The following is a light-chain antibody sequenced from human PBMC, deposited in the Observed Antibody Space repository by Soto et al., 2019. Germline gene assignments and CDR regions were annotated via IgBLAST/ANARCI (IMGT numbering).Light chain of an antibody. Sequence: EIVLTQSPGTLSLSPGERATLSCRASQSVSSSYLAWYQQKPGQAPRLLIYGASSRATGIPDRFSGSGSGTDFTLTSSRLEPEDFAVYYCQQYGSSPPRLTFGGGTKVEIK. CDR1: QSVSSSY. J-gene: IGKJ4*01. CDR3: QQYGSSPPRLT. V-gene: IGKV3-20*01. CDR2: GAS.